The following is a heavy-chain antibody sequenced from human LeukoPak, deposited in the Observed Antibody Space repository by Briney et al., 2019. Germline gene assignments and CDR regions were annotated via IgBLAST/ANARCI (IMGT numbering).Heavy chain of an antibody. CDR3: ARDFHYYDSSGYQNSEYFQH. CDR2: ISSSSSYI. CDR1: GFTFSSYS. V-gene: IGHV3-21*01. Sequence: GGPLRLSCAASGFTFSSYSMNWVRQAPGKGLEWVSSISSSSSYIYYADSVKGRFTISRDNAKNSLYLQMNSLRAEDTAVYYCARDFHYYDSSGYQNSEYFQHWGQGTLVTVSS. J-gene: IGHJ1*01. D-gene: IGHD3-22*01.